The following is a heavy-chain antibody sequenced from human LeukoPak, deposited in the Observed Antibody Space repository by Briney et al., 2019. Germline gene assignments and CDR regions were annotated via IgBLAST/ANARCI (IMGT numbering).Heavy chain of an antibody. V-gene: IGHV3-30*02. D-gene: IGHD6-19*01. CDR3: ARGAAVALEL. Sequence: GGSLRLSRGASGFTLIDYNMHWVCQAPGKGLGYVAFIQFDGTTEYYTDSVKGRFTMSRDKSKNTLYLQMSSLRGGDTAVYYCARGAAVALELWGQGTPVTVSS. CDR1: GFTLIDYN. J-gene: IGHJ4*02. CDR2: IQFDGTTE.